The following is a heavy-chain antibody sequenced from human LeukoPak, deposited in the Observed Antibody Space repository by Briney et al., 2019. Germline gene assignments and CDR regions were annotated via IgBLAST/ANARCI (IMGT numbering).Heavy chain of an antibody. J-gene: IGHJ4*02. CDR1: GDSVSSNSAA. CDR3: ARSISGLGD. V-gene: IGHV6-1*01. CDR2: TYYRSKWYN. Sequence: SQTLSLTCAISGDSVSSNSAAWNWLRQSPSRGLEWLGRTYYRSKWYNDYAVSVKGRITISADTSKNQFSLQLNSVTPEDTAVCYCARSISGLGDWGQGTLVTVSS. D-gene: IGHD3-16*01.